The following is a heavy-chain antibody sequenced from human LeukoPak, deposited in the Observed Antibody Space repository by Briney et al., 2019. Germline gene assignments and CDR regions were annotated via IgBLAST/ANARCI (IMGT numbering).Heavy chain of an antibody. CDR3: ARDGGYDNSGYNYLDY. CDR2: LSSNGGWT. J-gene: IGHJ4*02. V-gene: IGHV3-64*01. D-gene: IGHD3-22*01. CDR1: GFTFSSYT. Sequence: GGSLRLSCAASGFTFSSYTMHWVRQAPGKGLDYVSGLSSNGGWTYYANSVKGRFTISRDNSKNTLYLQMGGLRAEDMAVYYCARDGGYDNSGYNYLDYWGQGTLVTVSS.